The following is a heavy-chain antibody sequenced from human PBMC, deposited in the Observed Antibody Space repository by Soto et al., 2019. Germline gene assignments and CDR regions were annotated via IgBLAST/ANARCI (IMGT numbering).Heavy chain of an antibody. D-gene: IGHD6-19*01. CDR2: INDDGGKR. CDR1: GFSFSSHA. V-gene: IGHV3-23*01. J-gene: IGHJ4*01. Sequence: GGSLRLSCAASGFSFSSHAMSWVRQAPGKGLKWVAGINDDGGKRFYTESVMGRFTISKDQATHTLYRQRKGLRAEDTAIYYFARDPRPGYDSGWLFFDNWGHGIQVTVSS. CDR3: ARDPRPGYDSGWLFFDN.